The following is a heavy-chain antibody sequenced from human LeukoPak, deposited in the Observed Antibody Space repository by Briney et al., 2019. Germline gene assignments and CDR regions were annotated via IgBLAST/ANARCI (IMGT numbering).Heavy chain of an antibody. Sequence: GASVKVSCKASGYTFPTYGINWVREAPGQGLEWMGWISAYNGNTDYAQKFQGRVTMTTDTSTSTAYMGLRSLRSDDTAIYYCVRDPTAAAGTDDWFDPWGQGTLVTVSS. D-gene: IGHD6-13*01. V-gene: IGHV1-18*01. CDR3: VRDPTAAAGTDDWFDP. CDR2: ISAYNGNT. CDR1: GYTFPTYG. J-gene: IGHJ5*02.